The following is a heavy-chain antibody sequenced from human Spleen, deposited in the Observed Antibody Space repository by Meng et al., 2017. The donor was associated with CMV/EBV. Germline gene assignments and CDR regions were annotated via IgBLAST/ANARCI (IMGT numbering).Heavy chain of an antibody. V-gene: IGHV3-30*02. CDR2: IWHDGINK. J-gene: IGHJ4*02. D-gene: IGHD1-26*01. CDR3: AKGLVGATREFV. CDR1: GFSFSSYG. Sequence: GESLKISCAASGFSFSSYGTHWVRQAPGKGLEWVAGIWHDGINKYYAQSVKGRFTISRDNSKNTLYLQMNSLRAEDTAVYYCAKGLVGATREFVWGQGTLVTVSS.